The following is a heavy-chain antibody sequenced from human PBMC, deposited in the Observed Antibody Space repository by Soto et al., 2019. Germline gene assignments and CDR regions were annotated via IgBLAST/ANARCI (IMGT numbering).Heavy chain of an antibody. V-gene: IGHV4-59*01. J-gene: IGHJ4*02. CDR3: ARTLLPSYSSGWFFDY. Sequence: TLSLTCTVSGGSISSYYWSWIRQPPGKGLEWIGYIYYSGSTNYNPSLKSRVTISVDTSKNQFSLKLSSVTAADTAVYYCARTLLPSYSSGWFFDYWGQGTLVTVSS. CDR2: IYYSGST. CDR1: GGSISSYY. D-gene: IGHD6-19*01.